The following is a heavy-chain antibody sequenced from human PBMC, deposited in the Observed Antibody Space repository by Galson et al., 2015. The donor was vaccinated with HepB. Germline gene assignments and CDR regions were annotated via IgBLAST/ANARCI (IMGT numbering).Heavy chain of an antibody. Sequence: CAISGDSVSSNSAAWNWIRQSPSRGLEWLGRTYYRSKWYNDYAVSVKSRITINPDTSKNQFSLRLNSVTPEDTAVYYCARCAVAGTVWYFDLWGRGTLVTVSS. CDR1: GDSVSSNSAA. CDR2: TYYRSKWYN. J-gene: IGHJ2*01. V-gene: IGHV6-1*01. CDR3: ARCAVAGTVWYFDL. D-gene: IGHD6-19*01.